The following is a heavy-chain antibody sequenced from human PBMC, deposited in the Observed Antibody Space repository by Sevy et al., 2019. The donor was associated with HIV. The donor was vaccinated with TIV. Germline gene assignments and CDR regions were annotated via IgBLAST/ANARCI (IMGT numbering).Heavy chain of an antibody. V-gene: IGHV3-53*01. Sequence: GGSLRLSCAASGFSVSSCYMGWVRQAPGKGLEWVSTKESGGQTYYADSVRGRFTIARDESANNLFLQLNNLRAEDTGVYYCARMTSTWSIDSWGQGTLVTVSS. CDR1: GFSVSSCY. CDR2: KESGGQT. J-gene: IGHJ4*02. CDR3: ARMTSTWSIDS.